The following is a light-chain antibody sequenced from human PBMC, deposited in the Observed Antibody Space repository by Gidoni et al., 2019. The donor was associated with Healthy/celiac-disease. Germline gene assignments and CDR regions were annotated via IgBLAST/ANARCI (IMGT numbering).Light chain of an antibody. CDR3: QQRSNWPLST. J-gene: IGKJ2*01. CDR1: QSVSSY. Sequence: DIVLTQSPATLSLSPGERATLSCRASQSVSSYLAWYQQKPGQAPRLLIYDASNRATGIPARFSGSGSGTDFTLTISSLEPEDFAVYYCQQRSNWPLSTFXQXTKLEIK. CDR2: DAS. V-gene: IGKV3-11*01.